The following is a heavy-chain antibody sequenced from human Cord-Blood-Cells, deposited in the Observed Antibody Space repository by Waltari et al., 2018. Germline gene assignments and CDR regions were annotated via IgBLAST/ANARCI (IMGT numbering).Heavy chain of an antibody. J-gene: IGHJ5*02. D-gene: IGHD2-15*01. CDR2: IIPSFGTA. CDR3: ARDPKGCSGGSCYSGWFDP. Sequence: QVQRVQSAAQVKKPGSSVKVSCKASGGTFSSYAISWVRQAPAQGLEWMGGIIPSFGTANYAQKFHGRVTITADKSTSTAYMELSSLRSEDTAVYYCARDPKGCSGGSCYSGWFDPWGQGTLVTVSS. V-gene: IGHV1-69*06. CDR1: GGTFSSYA.